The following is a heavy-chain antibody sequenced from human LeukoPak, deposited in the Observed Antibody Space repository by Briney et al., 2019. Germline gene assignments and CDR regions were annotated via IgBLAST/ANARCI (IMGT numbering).Heavy chain of an antibody. Sequence: SSVKVSCKASGGTFSSYAISWVRQAPGQGLEWMGGIIPIFGTANYAQKFQGRVTITADESTSTAYMELSSLRSEDTAVYYCASVRQGTGYSNLRWFDPWGQGTLVTVSS. CDR3: ASVRQGTGYSNLRWFDP. CDR1: GGTFSSYA. J-gene: IGHJ5*02. V-gene: IGHV1-69*01. D-gene: IGHD4-11*01. CDR2: IIPIFGTA.